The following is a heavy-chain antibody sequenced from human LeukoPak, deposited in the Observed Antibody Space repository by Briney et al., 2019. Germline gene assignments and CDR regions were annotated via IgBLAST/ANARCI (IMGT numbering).Heavy chain of an antibody. J-gene: IGHJ4*02. V-gene: IGHV3-30-3*01. CDR2: ISYDGSNK. Sequence: GRSLRLSCAASGFTFSSYAMHWVRQAPGKGLEWVAVISYDGSNKYYADSVKGRFTISRDNSKNTLYLQMNSLRAEDTAVYFCAKGGPWYDFDYWGQGTLVTVSS. D-gene: IGHD6-13*01. CDR1: GFTFSSYA. CDR3: AKGGPWYDFDY.